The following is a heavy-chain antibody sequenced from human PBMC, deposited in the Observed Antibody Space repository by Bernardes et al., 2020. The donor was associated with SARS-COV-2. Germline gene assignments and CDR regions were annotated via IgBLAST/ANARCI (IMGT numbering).Heavy chain of an antibody. CDR2: INSDGSST. Sequence: GGSLRLSCAASGFTFSSYWMHWVRQAPGKGLVWVSRINSDGSSTSYADSVKGRFTISRDNAKNTLYLQMNSLRAEDTAVYYCARSYSSSWIFGGRAGFDYWGQGTLVTVSS. CDR3: ARSYSSSWIFGGRAGFDY. CDR1: GFTFSSYW. J-gene: IGHJ4*02. V-gene: IGHV3-74*01. D-gene: IGHD6-13*01.